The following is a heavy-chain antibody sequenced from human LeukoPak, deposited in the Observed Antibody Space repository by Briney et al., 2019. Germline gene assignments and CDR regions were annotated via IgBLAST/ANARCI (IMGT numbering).Heavy chain of an antibody. D-gene: IGHD3-22*01. CDR2: ISGSGGST. Sequence: GGSLRLSCAASGFTFSSYAMSWVRQAPGKGLEWVSAISGSGGSTYYADSVKGRFTISRDNSKNTLYLQMNSLRAEDTAVYYCAKGMIVVVYRGNAFDIWGQGTMVTVSS. CDR1: GFTFSSYA. V-gene: IGHV3-23*01. J-gene: IGHJ3*02. CDR3: AKGMIVVVYRGNAFDI.